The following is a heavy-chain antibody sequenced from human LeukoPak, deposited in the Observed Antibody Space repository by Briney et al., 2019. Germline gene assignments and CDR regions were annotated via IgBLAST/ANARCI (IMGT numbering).Heavy chain of an antibody. V-gene: IGHV4-61*02. CDR1: GGSISSGSYY. J-gene: IGHJ5*02. CDR3: ARDQAPYYDFWSGYYPNWFDP. D-gene: IGHD3-3*01. CDR2: IYTSGST. Sequence: SETLSLTCTVSGGSISSGSYYWSWIRQPAGKGLEWIGRIYTSGSTNYNPSLKSRVTISVDTSKNQFSLKLSSVTAADTAVYYCARDQAPYYDFWSGYYPNWFDPWGQGTLVTVSS.